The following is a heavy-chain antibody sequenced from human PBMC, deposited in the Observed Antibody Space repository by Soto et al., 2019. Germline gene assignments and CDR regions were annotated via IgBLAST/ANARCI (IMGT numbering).Heavy chain of an antibody. V-gene: IGHV3-33*01. CDR3: ARDPRAGVVVTTRYGGMDV. Sequence: QVQLVESGGGVVQPGRSLRLSCAASGFTFSSYGMHWVRQAPGKGLEWVAVIWYDGSNKYYADSVKGRFTISRDNSKNTLYLQMNSLGAEDTAVYYCARDPRAGVVVTTRYGGMDVWGQGTTVTVSS. D-gene: IGHD2-21*02. CDR1: GFTFSSYG. J-gene: IGHJ6*02. CDR2: IWYDGSNK.